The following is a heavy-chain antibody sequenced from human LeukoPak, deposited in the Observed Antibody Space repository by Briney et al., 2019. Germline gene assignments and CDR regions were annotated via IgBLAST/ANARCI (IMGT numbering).Heavy chain of an antibody. Sequence: SVKVSCKASGYTLTSYGISWVRQAPGQGLEWMGRIIPILGIANYAQKFQGRVTITADKSTSTAYMELSSLRSEDTAVYYCASAIPSIVGAAGYFQHWGQGTLVTVSS. CDR1: GYTLTSYG. CDR2: IIPILGIA. V-gene: IGHV1-69*04. J-gene: IGHJ1*01. D-gene: IGHD1-26*01. CDR3: ASAIPSIVGAAGYFQH.